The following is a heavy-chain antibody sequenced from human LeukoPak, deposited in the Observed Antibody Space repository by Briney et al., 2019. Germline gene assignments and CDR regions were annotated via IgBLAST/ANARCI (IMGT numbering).Heavy chain of an antibody. CDR3: AKDPTPVVVTPLPGPFDY. V-gene: IGHV3-30*18. Sequence: GRSLRLSCAASGFTFSSYGMHWVRQAPGKGLEWVAVISYDGSNKYYADSVKGRFTISRDNSKNTLYLQMNSLRAEDTAVYYCAKDPTPVVVTPLPGPFDYWGQGTLVTVSS. J-gene: IGHJ4*02. CDR2: ISYDGSNK. D-gene: IGHD2-21*02. CDR1: GFTFSSYG.